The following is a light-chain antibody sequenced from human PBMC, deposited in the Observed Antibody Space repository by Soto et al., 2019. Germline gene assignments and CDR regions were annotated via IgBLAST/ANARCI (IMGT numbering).Light chain of an antibody. Sequence: DIQMTQSPSTLSASVGDRVTITCRASQDINRSLAWYQQKPGKAPKILIYNADTLESGVPSRFSGSGYGTEFILTISSLQPDDFATYYCQQFSLYWAFGQGTKV. CDR2: NAD. CDR1: QDINRS. V-gene: IGKV1-5*01. CDR3: QQFSLYWA. J-gene: IGKJ1*01.